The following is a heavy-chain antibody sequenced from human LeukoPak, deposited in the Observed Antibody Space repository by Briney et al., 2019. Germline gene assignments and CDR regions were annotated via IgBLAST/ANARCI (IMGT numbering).Heavy chain of an antibody. V-gene: IGHV3-9*01. D-gene: IGHD6-19*01. CDR3: AKVRGTYSSGYFFDY. J-gene: IGHJ4*02. CDR2: ISWNSGYI. Sequence: SLRLPCAASGFTFDNYAMHWVRQAPGKGLEWLSIISWNSGYIGYADSVKGRFTISRDNAKKSLDLQMNSLRAEDTAFYYCAKVRGTYSSGYFFDYWGQGTLVTVSS. CDR1: GFTFDNYA.